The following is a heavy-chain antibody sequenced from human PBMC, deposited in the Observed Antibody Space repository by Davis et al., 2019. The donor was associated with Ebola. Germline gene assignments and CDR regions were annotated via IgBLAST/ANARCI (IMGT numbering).Heavy chain of an antibody. CDR2: IDPSDSYT. CDR1: GYSFTNYW. CDR3: ARQKRSGYIYGPREGFDY. D-gene: IGHD5-18*01. Sequence: GESLKISCKGSGYSFTNYWITWVRQMPGKGLEWMGRIDPSDSYTNYSPSFQGHVTISADKSISTAYLQWSSLKASDTAIYYCARQKRSGYIYGPREGFDYWGQGTLVTVSS. V-gene: IGHV5-10-1*01. J-gene: IGHJ4*02.